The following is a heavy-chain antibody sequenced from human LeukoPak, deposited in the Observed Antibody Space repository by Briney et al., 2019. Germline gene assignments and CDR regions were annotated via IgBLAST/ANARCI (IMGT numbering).Heavy chain of an antibody. V-gene: IGHV4-4*08. J-gene: IGHJ3*01. Sequence: SETLSLTCLVSGGSISSYYWSWIRQPPGKGLEWIGYLYNNEDPSYNPSLKSRVTMSVDTSNNQFSLKLGFVTAADTAVYYCAKTHYYGSGDYYNLNAFDVWGQGTMVTVSS. D-gene: IGHD3-10*01. CDR1: GGSISSYY. CDR2: LYNNEDP. CDR3: AKTHYYGSGDYYNLNAFDV.